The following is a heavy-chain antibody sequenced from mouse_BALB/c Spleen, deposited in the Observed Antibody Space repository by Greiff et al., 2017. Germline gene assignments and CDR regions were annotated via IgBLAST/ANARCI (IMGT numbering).Heavy chain of an antibody. Sequence: EVKLVESGGGLVKPGGSLKLSCAASGFTFSSYTMSWVRQTPEKRLEWVATISSGGSYTYYPDSVKGRFTISRDNAKNTLYLQMSSLKSEDTAMYYCTREATTVVNYFDYWGQGTSVTVSS. J-gene: IGHJ4*01. V-gene: IGHV5-6-4*01. D-gene: IGHD1-1*01. CDR3: TREATTVVNYFDY. CDR1: GFTFSSYT. CDR2: ISSGGSYT.